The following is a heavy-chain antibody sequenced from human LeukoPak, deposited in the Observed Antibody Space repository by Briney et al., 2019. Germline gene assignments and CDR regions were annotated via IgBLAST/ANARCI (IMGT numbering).Heavy chain of an antibody. CDR2: IGGSIGST. CDR1: GFTFSSYA. Sequence: PGGPLRLSCAASGFTFSSYAMSWVRQAPGKGLEWVSTIGGSIGSTYYADSVKGRFTISRDNSKNTLYLQMNSLTVEDTAVYYCATSPYYYDGSGSHFDYWGQGTLVTVSS. V-gene: IGHV3-23*01. D-gene: IGHD3-22*01. J-gene: IGHJ4*02. CDR3: ATSPYYYDGSGSHFDY.